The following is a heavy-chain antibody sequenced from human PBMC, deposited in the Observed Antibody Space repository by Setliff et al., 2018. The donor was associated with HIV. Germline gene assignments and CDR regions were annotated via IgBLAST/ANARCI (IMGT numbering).Heavy chain of an antibody. D-gene: IGHD3-3*01. V-gene: IGHV4-39*01. CDR1: GGSISGSNYY. Sequence: SLTCTVFGGSISGSNYYWGWIRQPPGKGLEWIANVHYSGSIYFNPSPRSRVAISVDTSHNQFSLRLRSVTAADTAVYYCARPSLGIGGGSMFNNWGQGTLVTSPQ. CDR2: VHYSGSI. J-gene: IGHJ4*02. CDR3: ARPSLGIGGGSMFNN.